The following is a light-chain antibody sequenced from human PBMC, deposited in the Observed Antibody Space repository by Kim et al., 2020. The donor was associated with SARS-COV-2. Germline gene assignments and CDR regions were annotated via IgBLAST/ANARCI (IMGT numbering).Light chain of an antibody. CDR2: GAS. CDR1: QSVSSNY. V-gene: IGKV3-20*01. J-gene: IGKJ2*01. CDR3: QQYASSPGT. Sequence: LSTGEGAILSCRASQSVSSNYVAWYQQKPGQAPRLLIYGASTRATGIPDRFSGSVSETDFTLTISRLEPEDFAVYYCQQYASSPGTFGQGTKLEI.